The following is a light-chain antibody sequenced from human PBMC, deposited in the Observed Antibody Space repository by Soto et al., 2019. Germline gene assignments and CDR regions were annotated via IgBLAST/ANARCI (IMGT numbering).Light chain of an antibody. CDR1: QSVSSN. Sequence: EIVLTQSPATLSLSPVERATLSCRASQSVSSNLAWYQQKPGQAPRLLIFDAYNRATGIPGRFSGSGSGTDFTLTISSLEPEDFAVYYCQQRSKWPLTFGGGTKVEIK. V-gene: IGKV3-11*01. J-gene: IGKJ4*01. CDR2: DAY. CDR3: QQRSKWPLT.